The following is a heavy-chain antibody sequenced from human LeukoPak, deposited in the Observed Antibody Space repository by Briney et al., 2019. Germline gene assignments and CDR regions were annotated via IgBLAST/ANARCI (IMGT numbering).Heavy chain of an antibody. CDR3: AKDIGYSSGWYYFDS. D-gene: IGHD6-19*01. Sequence: GGSLRLSCAASGFTFDDYAMHWVRQAPGKGLEWVSGISWNSGSIGYADSVKGRFTIARDNAKNSLYLQVNSLRAEDTALYYCAKDIGYSSGWYYFDSWGQGTLVTVSS. CDR1: GFTFDDYA. J-gene: IGHJ4*02. V-gene: IGHV3-9*01. CDR2: ISWNSGSI.